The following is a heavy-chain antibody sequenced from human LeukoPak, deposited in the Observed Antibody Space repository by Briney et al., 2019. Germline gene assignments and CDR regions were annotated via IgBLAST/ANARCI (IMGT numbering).Heavy chain of an antibody. CDR1: GYTFIDHY. V-gene: IGHV1-2*02. CDR3: ATEGRYYYYLDV. Sequence: EASVKVSCKSSGYTFIDHYMHWVRQAPGQGLEWMGWINPKSGDTNYPQKFQGRVTMTRDTSISTVYMELSGLTSDDTALYYCATEGRYYYYLDVWGKGTTVTVSS. J-gene: IGHJ6*03. D-gene: IGHD1-14*01. CDR2: INPKSGDT.